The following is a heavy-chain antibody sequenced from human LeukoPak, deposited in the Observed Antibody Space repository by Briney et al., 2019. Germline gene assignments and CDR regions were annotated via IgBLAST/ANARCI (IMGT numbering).Heavy chain of an antibody. CDR3: ARARGVKFSYYYMDV. V-gene: IGHV3-23*01. D-gene: IGHD3-10*01. Sequence: GGSLRLSCAASGFTFSTYGMSWVRQAPGKGLEWVSGISGSGGSKYYADSVKGRFTISRDNSKNKLYLQMNSLRAEDTALYYCARARGVKFSYYYMDVWGKGTTVTVSS. CDR1: GFTFSTYG. J-gene: IGHJ6*03. CDR2: ISGSGGSK.